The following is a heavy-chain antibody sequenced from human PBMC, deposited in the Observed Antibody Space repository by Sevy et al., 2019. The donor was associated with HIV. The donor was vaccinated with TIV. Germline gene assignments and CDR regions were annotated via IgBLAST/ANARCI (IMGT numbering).Heavy chain of an antibody. CDR3: ASSYYDSSGYYDLFDY. V-gene: IGHV1-69*13. J-gene: IGHJ4*02. D-gene: IGHD3-22*01. Sequence: ASVKVSCKASGGTFSSYAISLVRQAPGQGLEWMGGIIPIFGTANYAQKFQGRVTITADESTSTAYMELSSLRSEDTAVYYCASSYYDSSGYYDLFDYWGQGTLVTVSS. CDR2: IIPIFGTA. CDR1: GGTFSSYA.